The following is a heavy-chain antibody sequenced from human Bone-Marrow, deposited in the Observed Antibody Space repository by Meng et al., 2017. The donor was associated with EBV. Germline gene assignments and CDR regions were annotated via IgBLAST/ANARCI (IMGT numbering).Heavy chain of an antibody. Sequence: QAQLQESGPGLVKPSETLSLRCTVSGGSISGSSYHWGWIRQTPERGLDWIGSVYASGHTYYNPSLDGRVTISVETSTNQFSLKMNFVSAADTAKYYCARQWVGDTLGFYDSWGQGTLVTVSS. J-gene: IGHJ4*02. CDR1: GGSISGSSYH. CDR3: ARQWVGDTLGFYDS. D-gene: IGHD1-26*01. CDR2: VYASGHT. V-gene: IGHV4-39*01.